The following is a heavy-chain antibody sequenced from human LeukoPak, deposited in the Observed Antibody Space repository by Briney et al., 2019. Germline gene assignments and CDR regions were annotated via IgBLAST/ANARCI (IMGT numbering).Heavy chain of an antibody. Sequence: PGGSLRLSWAASGFTFSSYTMHWVRQAPGKGLEWVAVISYDGSNKYYADSVKGRFTISRDNSKNTLYLQMNSLRAEDTAVYYCAREPKLRFLEWLLLYWGQGTLVTVSS. D-gene: IGHD3-3*01. CDR3: AREPKLRFLEWLLLY. V-gene: IGHV3-30-3*01. J-gene: IGHJ4*02. CDR1: GFTFSSYT. CDR2: ISYDGSNK.